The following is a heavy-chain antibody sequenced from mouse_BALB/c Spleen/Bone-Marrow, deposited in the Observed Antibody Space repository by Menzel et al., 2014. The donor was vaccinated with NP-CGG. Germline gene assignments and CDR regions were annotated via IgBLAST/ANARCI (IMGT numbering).Heavy chain of an antibody. V-gene: IGHV14-3*02. J-gene: IGHJ3*01. Sequence: EVQLKESGAELVKPGASVKLSCTASGFNIKDTYMHWVKQRPEQGLEWIGRIDPANGNTKYDPKFQGKATITADTSSNTAYLQLSSLTSEDTAVYYCASYYYGRAWFAYWGQGTLVTVSA. CDR3: ASYYYGRAWFAY. CDR1: GFNIKDTY. D-gene: IGHD1-1*01. CDR2: IDPANGNT.